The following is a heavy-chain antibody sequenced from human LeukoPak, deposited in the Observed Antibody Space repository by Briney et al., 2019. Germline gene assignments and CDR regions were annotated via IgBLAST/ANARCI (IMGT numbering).Heavy chain of an antibody. CDR3: AKERVGYGYYFDY. Sequence: GGSLRLSCAASGITFSSYGMHWVRQAPGKGLEWVAVISYDGSNKYYADSVKGRFTISRDNSKNTLYLQMNSLRAEDTAVYYCAKERVGYGYYFDYWGQGTLVTVSS. V-gene: IGHV3-30*18. CDR2: ISYDGSNK. J-gene: IGHJ4*02. D-gene: IGHD5-18*01. CDR1: GITFSSYG.